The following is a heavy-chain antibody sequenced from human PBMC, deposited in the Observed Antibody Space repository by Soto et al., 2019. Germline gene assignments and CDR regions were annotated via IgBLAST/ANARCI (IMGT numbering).Heavy chain of an antibody. CDR3: AHRVLRTVFGLVTTTAIYFDF. Sequence: QITLNESGPTVVRPTETLTLTCRFSGFSLTTSGVGVGWIRQSPGKAPEWLALIYSDDDKRYSASLKSRLPITKDTSKNQVVLTVSDLDPTDTATYYCAHRVLRTVFGLVTTTAIYFDFWGQGTPVAVSS. CDR1: GFSLTTSGVG. J-gene: IGHJ4*02. V-gene: IGHV2-5*02. D-gene: IGHD3-3*01. CDR2: IYSDDDK.